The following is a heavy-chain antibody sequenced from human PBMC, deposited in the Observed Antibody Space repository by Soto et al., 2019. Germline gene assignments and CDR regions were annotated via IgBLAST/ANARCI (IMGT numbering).Heavy chain of an antibody. D-gene: IGHD1-26*01. CDR3: AKEGTTKRSYYFDF. CDR2: ISYEGRIQ. Sequence: QVQLVESGGGVVQPGRSLRLSCGASGFTFSSYGMQWVRQAPGKGLEWVADISYEGRIQYYADSVKGRFTISRDNSRDTLYLQMNSLRTEDTAVYYCAKEGTTKRSYYFDFWGQGTLVAVSS. V-gene: IGHV3-30*18. J-gene: IGHJ4*02. CDR1: GFTFSSYG.